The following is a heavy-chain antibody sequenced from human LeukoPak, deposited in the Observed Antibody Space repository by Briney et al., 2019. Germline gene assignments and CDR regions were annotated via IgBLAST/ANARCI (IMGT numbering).Heavy chain of an antibody. CDR2: IYSGGST. Sequence: GGSLRLSCAASGFTFSNNYMSWVRQAPGKGLEWVSVIYSGGSTYYADSVKGRFTISTDNSKNTLYLQMNSLRAEDTAVYYCARDLGRGTAMVPWGQGTLVTVSS. J-gene: IGHJ4*02. CDR1: GFTFSNNY. CDR3: ARDLGRGTAMVP. V-gene: IGHV3-66*01. D-gene: IGHD5-18*01.